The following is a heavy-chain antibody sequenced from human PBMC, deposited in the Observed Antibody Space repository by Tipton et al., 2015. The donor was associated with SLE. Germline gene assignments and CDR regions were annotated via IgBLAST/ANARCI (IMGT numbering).Heavy chain of an antibody. D-gene: IGHD2-21*02. J-gene: IGHJ4*02. CDR1: GGSISNYY. CDR2: IYYSGSA. V-gene: IGHV4-59*08. Sequence: SLTCSVSGGSISNYYWSWIRQPPGKGLEWLAYIYYSGSANYNPSPGSRVTISGDTSKNQFSLKLTYVTAADAAVYYCARQGLQPTGDFFDYWGQGTLVTVSS. CDR3: ARQGLQPTGDFFDY.